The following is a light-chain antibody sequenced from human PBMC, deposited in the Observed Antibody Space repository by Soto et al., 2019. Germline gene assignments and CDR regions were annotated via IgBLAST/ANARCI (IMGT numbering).Light chain of an antibody. V-gene: IGKV1-5*01. J-gene: IGKJ5*01. CDR3: QQLFDSPIT. CDR1: QTISSW. Sequence: DIQMTQSPSTLSGSVGDIVTINCRASQTISSWLALYQQKPGKAPKLLIYAASTLESGVPSRFSATVSGTEFSLTITSLQPEDFATYYCQQLFDSPITFGQGTRLEIK. CDR2: AAS.